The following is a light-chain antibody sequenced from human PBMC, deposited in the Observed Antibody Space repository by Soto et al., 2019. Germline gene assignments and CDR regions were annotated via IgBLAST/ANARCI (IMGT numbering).Light chain of an antibody. V-gene: IGKV3-20*01. CDR1: QRVSSSY. Sequence: EIVLTQSPGTLSLSPGERATLSCRASQRVSSSYLAWYQQKPGQAPRLLIYGASSRATGIPDRFSGSGSGTDFTITISRLGPEDFAVYYCQQYGSSPFGQGTRLEIK. CDR3: QQYGSSP. CDR2: GAS. J-gene: IGKJ5*01.